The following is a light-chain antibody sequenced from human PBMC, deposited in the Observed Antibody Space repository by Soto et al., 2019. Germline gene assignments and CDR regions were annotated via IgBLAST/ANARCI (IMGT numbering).Light chain of an antibody. Sequence: EIVLAQSPATLSLSPGERGTLSCRASQSVSSYLAWYQQKPGQAPRLLIYDASNRATGIPARFSGSGSGTDFTLTISSLEPEDFAVYYCQQRSNWPPSFGQGTRLEI. CDR1: QSVSSY. CDR2: DAS. V-gene: IGKV3-11*01. CDR3: QQRSNWPPS. J-gene: IGKJ5*01.